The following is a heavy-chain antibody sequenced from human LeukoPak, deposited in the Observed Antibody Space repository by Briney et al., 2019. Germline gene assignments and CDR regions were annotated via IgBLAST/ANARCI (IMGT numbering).Heavy chain of an antibody. CDR3: ARKDYFDY. J-gene: IGHJ4*02. V-gene: IGHV1-2*02. CDR1: GYTFTGYY. CDR2: INPNSGGT. Sequence: ASVKVSCKASGYTFTGYYMHWVRQAPGQGLEWMGWINPNSGGTNYAQKFQGRVTMTRDTSIGTAYMELSRLTSDDTAIYYCARKDYFDYWGQGTLVTVSS.